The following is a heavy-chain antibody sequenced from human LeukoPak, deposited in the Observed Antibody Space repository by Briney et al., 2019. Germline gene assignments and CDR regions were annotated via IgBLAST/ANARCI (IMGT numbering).Heavy chain of an antibody. CDR3: ARRALFTKSFDY. CDR2: INPNSGGT. Sequence: GASVKVSCKAFGYTFISYGMSWVRQAPGQGLEWMGWINPNSGGTNYAQKFQGRVTMTRDTSISTAYMELSRLRSDDTAVYYCARRALFTKSFDYWGQGTLVTVSS. J-gene: IGHJ4*02. CDR1: GYTFISYG. D-gene: IGHD2-8*01. V-gene: IGHV1-2*02.